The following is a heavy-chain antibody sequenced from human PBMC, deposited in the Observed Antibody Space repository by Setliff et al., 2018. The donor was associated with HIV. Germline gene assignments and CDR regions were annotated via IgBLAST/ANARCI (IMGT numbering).Heavy chain of an antibody. CDR3: ARYSPRGYTLTGPY. CDR2: IYYSGST. Sequence: PSETLSLTCTVSGGSVSSGSYYWSWIRQPPGKGLEWIGYIYYSGSTKHNPSLQSRVTISLDTSKNQFSLKLTSVTAADTAVYYCARYSPRGYTLTGPYWGQGTRVTVSS. J-gene: IGHJ4*02. CDR1: GGSVSSGSYY. V-gene: IGHV4-61*01. D-gene: IGHD6-25*01.